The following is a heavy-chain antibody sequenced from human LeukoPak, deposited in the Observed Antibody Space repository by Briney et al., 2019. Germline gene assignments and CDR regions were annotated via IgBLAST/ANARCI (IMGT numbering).Heavy chain of an antibody. V-gene: IGHV3-21*01. D-gene: IGHD1-20*01. CDR3: AGVDNWNEVTDYY. J-gene: IGHJ4*02. CDR2: ISSSSKYI. CDR1: GFTFSTYA. Sequence: KPGGSLRLSCAASGFTFSTYAMTWVRQAPGKGLEWVSSISSSSKYIYYADSVKGRFTISRDNARNSLYLQMNSLRAEDPAVYYCAGVDNWNEVTDYYLGQGTLVTVSS.